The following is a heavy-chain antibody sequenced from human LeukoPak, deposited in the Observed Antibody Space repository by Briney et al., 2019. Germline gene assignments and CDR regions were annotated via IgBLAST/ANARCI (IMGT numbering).Heavy chain of an antibody. Sequence: ASVKVSCKASGGTFSSYAIGWVRQAPGQGLEWMGIINPSGGSPSYAQKFQGRVTMTRDMSTSTVFMALFSLRSEDTAVYYCARELSMEDPFTPKNHDSSFGDAFDIWGQGTKVTVSS. J-gene: IGHJ3*02. CDR3: ARELSMEDPFTPKNHDSSFGDAFDI. CDR1: GGTFSSYA. V-gene: IGHV1-46*01. D-gene: IGHD3-22*01. CDR2: INPSGGSP.